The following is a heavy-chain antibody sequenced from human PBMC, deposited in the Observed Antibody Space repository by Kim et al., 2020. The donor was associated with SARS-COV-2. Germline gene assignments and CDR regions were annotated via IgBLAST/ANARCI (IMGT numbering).Heavy chain of an antibody. CDR1: GFAFSGSG. J-gene: IGHJ4*02. V-gene: IGHV3-30*03. D-gene: IGHD7-27*01. Sequence: GGSLRLSCAASGFAFSGSGMFWVRQAPGRGLEWVAFISVDSTTKNYPDSVKGRFSITRDDSMNTLYLQMNSLRSEDTAVYYCAIDFNWGSGYWGQGALVSDSS. CDR2: ISVDSTTK. CDR3: AIDFNWGSGY.